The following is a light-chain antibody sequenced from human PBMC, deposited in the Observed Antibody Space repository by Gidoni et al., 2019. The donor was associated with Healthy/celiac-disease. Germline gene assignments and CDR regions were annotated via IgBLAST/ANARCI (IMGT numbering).Light chain of an antibody. CDR2: EGS. V-gene: IGLV2-23*01. CDR3: CSYAGSSTPVV. J-gene: IGLJ2*01. CDR1: SSDVGSYNL. Sequence: QSALPQPASVSGSPGQSLPISCTGTSSDVGSYNLVSWYQQHPGKAPKLMIYEGSKRPSGVSNRFSGSKSGNTASLTISGLQAEDEADYYCCSYAGSSTPVVFGGGTKLTVL.